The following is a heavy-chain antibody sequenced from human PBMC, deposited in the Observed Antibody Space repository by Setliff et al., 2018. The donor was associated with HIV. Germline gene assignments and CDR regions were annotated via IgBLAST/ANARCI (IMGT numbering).Heavy chain of an antibody. CDR1: GGSFTNYY. CDR3: AKVARGGLGIGLSSDAFEI. V-gene: IGHV4-34*01. D-gene: IGHD7-27*01. CDR2: INHSGST. Sequence: SETLSLTCVVYGGSFTNYYWSWIRQPPGKGLECIGEINHSGSTNYNPSLKSRVTISVDTSKHQFSLKPNSMTAADTAVYFCAKVARGGLGIGLSSDAFEIWGQGQRSPSPQ. J-gene: IGHJ3*02.